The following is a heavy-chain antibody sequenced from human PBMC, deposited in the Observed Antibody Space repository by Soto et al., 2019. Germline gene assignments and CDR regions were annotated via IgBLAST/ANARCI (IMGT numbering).Heavy chain of an antibody. J-gene: IGHJ4*02. CDR2: ISSSSSYI. D-gene: IGHD2-15*01. CDR3: ARGNSGLCGGSCYSEFNDY. CDR1: GFTFSSYS. Sequence: GGSLRLSCAASGFTFSSYSMNWVRQAPGKGLEWVSSISSSSSYIYYADSVKGRFTISRDNAKNSLYLQMNSLRAEDTAVYYCARGNSGLCGGSCYSEFNDYWGQGTLVTVSS. V-gene: IGHV3-21*01.